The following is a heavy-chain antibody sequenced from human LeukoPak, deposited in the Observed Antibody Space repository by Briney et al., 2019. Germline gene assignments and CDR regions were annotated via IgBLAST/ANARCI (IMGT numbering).Heavy chain of an antibody. CDR1: GFTFSSYS. CDR2: ISSSSGYK. Sequence: GGSLTLSCAVSGFTFSSYSMTWVRQAPGTGLEWVSSISSSSGYKYYADSVKGRFTISRDNAKNSLYLQMDSLRAEDAAVYYCARTSGESTAALRAPFDYWGQGTLATVSS. J-gene: IGHJ4*02. CDR3: ARTSGESTAALRAPFDY. D-gene: IGHD6-6*01. V-gene: IGHV3-21*01.